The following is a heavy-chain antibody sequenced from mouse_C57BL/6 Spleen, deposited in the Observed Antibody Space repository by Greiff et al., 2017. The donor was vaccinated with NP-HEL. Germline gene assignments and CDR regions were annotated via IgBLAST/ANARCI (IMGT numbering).Heavy chain of an antibody. V-gene: IGHV1-22*01. CDR3: ARSLLITTVVATDY. J-gene: IGHJ2*01. CDR2: INPNNGGT. D-gene: IGHD1-1*01. CDR1: GYTFTDYN. Sequence: VQLKESGPELVKPGASVKMSCKASGYTFTDYNMHWVKQSHGKSLEWIGDINPNNGGTSYNQKFKGKATLTVNKSSSTAYMELRSLTSEDSAVYYCARSLLITTVVATDYWGQGTTLTVSS.